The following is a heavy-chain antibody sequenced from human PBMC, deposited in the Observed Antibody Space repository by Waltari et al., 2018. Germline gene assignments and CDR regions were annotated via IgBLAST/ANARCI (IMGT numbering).Heavy chain of an antibody. CDR1: GFTFSSYA. V-gene: IGHV3-30-3*01. D-gene: IGHD3-22*01. CDR3: AREGGITMIVVPYFSDAFDI. Sequence: QVQLVESGGGVVPPGRSLRLSCAASGFTFSSYAMHWVRQAPGKGLGWVAVISYDGSNKYYADSVKGRFTISRDNSKNTLYLQMNSLRAEDTAVYYCAREGGITMIVVPYFSDAFDIWGQGTMVTVSS. J-gene: IGHJ3*02. CDR2: ISYDGSNK.